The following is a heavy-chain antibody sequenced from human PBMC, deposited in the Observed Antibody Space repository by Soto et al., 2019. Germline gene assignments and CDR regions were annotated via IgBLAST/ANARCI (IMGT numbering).Heavy chain of an antibody. D-gene: IGHD4-17*01. CDR3: ARSEATVLEY. CDR2: DHHSGRT. Sequence: QVQLQESGPGLVKPSGTLSLTCTVSGGSMSSSNWWNWVRQPPGEGLEWIGEDHHSGRTNYNPSLSSPFLISLDSSENHFSLRLSSVTAADTAVYYWARSEATVLEYWGQGTLFTVSS. J-gene: IGHJ4*02. V-gene: IGHV4-4*02. CDR1: GGSMSSSNW.